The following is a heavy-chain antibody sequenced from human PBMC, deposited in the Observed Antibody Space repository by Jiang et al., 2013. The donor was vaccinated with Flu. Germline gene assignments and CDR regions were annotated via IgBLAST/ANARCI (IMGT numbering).Heavy chain of an antibody. CDR3: ARSRSGSSSLPGVNWFDP. CDR2: LNPNSGHT. CDR1: GYTFTTYD. V-gene: IGHV1-8*02. D-gene: IGHD5-12*01. J-gene: IGHJ5*02. Sequence: GAEVKKPGASVTVSCKASGYTFTTYDINWVRQASGQGLEWLGSLNPNSGHTHFSQNFQGRVTMTRNTSVSTAYMELSSLRFDDTAVYYCARSRSGSSSLPGVNWFDPWGQGTLVTVSS.